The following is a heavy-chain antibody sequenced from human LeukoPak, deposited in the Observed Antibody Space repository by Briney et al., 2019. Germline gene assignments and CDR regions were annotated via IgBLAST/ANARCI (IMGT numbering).Heavy chain of an antibody. CDR1: GKSLTDYW. V-gene: IGHV5-51*03. CDR2: IYPSDSDT. Sequence: GGSLKISRKGSGKSLTDYWIGWVRQMPGKGMEWMGIIYPSDSDTKYSPSFQGQVTISVDKSISTAYLQWSSLKTSDSAMYYCAKGYWYFDLWGRGTLLTVSS. J-gene: IGHJ2*01. CDR3: AKGYWYFDL.